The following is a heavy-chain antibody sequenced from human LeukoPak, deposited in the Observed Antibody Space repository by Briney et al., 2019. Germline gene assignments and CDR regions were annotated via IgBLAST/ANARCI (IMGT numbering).Heavy chain of an antibody. J-gene: IGHJ4*02. CDR2: IYYSGST. CDR1: GGSISSSSYY. Sequence: ASETLSLTCTVSGGSISSSSYYWGWIRQPPGKGLEWIGSIYYSGSTYYNPSLKSRVTISVDTSKNQFSLKLSSVTAADTAVYYCARVPTVTFFDYWGQGTLVTVSS. D-gene: IGHD4-17*01. V-gene: IGHV4-39*07. CDR3: ARVPTVTFFDY.